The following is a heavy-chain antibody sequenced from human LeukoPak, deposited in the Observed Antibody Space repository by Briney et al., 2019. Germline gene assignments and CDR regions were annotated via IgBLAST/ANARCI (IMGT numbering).Heavy chain of an antibody. CDR2: IYYSGST. CDR3: ARGYGSSWYGVDY. Sequence: PSETLSLTCTVSGGSIISYYRSWIRQPPGKGLEWIGYIYYSGSTNYDPSLKSRVTISVDTSKNQFSLKLSSVTAADTAIYYCARGYGSSWYGVDYWGQGTLVTVSS. D-gene: IGHD6-13*01. V-gene: IGHV4-59*01. J-gene: IGHJ4*02. CDR1: GGSIISYY.